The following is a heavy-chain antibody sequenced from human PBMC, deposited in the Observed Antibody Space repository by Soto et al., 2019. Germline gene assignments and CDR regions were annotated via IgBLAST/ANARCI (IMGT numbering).Heavy chain of an antibody. D-gene: IGHD3-3*01. Sequence: GGSLRLSCAASGFTFSSYSMNWVRQAPGKGLEWVSSISSSSSYIYYADSVKGRFTISRDNAKNSLYLQMNSLRAEDTAVYYCAREYDFWSGPSWFDPWGQGTLVTVSS. CDR2: ISSSSSYI. J-gene: IGHJ5*02. CDR1: GFTFSSYS. V-gene: IGHV3-21*01. CDR3: AREYDFWSGPSWFDP.